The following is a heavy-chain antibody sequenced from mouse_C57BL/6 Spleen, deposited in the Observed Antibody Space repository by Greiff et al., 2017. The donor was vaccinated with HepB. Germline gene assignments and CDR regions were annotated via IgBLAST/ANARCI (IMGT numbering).Heavy chain of an antibody. J-gene: IGHJ1*03. CDR2: ISNGGGST. V-gene: IGHV5-12*01. CDR3: ARRGTTVGYFDV. CDR1: GFTFSDYY. Sequence: EVMLVESGGGLVQPGGSLKLSCAASGFTFSDYYMYWVRQTPEKRLEWVAYISNGGGSTYYPDTVKGRFTISRDNAKNTLYLQMSRLKSEDTAMYYCARRGTTVGYFDVWGTGTTVTVSS. D-gene: IGHD1-1*01.